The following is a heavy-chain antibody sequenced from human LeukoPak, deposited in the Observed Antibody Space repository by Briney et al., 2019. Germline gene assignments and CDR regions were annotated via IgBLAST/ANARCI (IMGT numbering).Heavy chain of an antibody. J-gene: IGHJ6*03. CDR1: GFTFSSYE. Sequence: GGSLRLSCAASGFTFSSYEMNWVRQAPGKGLEWVSYISSSGSTIYYADSVKGRFTISRDNAKNSLYLQMNSLRAEDTAVYYCARGGAYYYYMDVWGKGTTVTVSS. CDR3: ARGGAYYYYMDV. V-gene: IGHV3-48*03. D-gene: IGHD4/OR15-4a*01. CDR2: ISSSGSTI.